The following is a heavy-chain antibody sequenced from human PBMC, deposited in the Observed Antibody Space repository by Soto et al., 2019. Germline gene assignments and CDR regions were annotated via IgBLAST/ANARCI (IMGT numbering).Heavy chain of an antibody. J-gene: IGHJ5*02. CDR2: IIPIFGTA. CDR3: ARFNLLALGYCSGGSCYRYNWFDP. V-gene: IGHV1-69*13. Sequence: GASVKVSCKASGGTFSSYAISWVRQAPGQGLEWMGGIIPIFGTANYAQKFQGRVTITADESTSTAYMELSSLRSEDTAVYYCARFNLLALGYCSGGSCYRYNWFDPWGQGTLVTASS. D-gene: IGHD2-15*01. CDR1: GGTFSSYA.